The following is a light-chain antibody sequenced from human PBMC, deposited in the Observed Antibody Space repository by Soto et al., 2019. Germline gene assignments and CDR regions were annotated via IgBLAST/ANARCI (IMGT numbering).Light chain of an antibody. Sequence: DIQMTQSPSSLSASVGDRITITCRASQTISNSLNWYHQRPGKAPKLLIFGASSLQSGVPSKFTGSGSGTDFTLTISDLQPEDFATYYCQQTYSTPYTFGQGTNLEIK. CDR2: GAS. J-gene: IGKJ2*01. CDR3: QQTYSTPYT. V-gene: IGKV1-39*01. CDR1: QTISNS.